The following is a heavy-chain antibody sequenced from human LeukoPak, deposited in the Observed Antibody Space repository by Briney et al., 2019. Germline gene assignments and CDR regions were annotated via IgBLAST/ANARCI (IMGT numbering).Heavy chain of an antibody. Sequence: GGSLRLSCAASGFTFSSNWMHWVRQAPGKGLVWVSRINEDGSTTNYADSVEGRSTIFRDNAKNTLYLQMNSLRAEDTAVYYCVRDLGGRSGHWGQGTLVTVSS. J-gene: IGHJ4*02. CDR3: VRDLGGRSGH. CDR1: GFTFSSNW. D-gene: IGHD1-26*01. CDR2: INEDGSTT. V-gene: IGHV3-74*01.